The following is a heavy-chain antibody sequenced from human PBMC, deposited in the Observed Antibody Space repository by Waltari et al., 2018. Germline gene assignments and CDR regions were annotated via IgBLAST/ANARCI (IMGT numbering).Heavy chain of an antibody. D-gene: IGHD3-10*01. CDR3: VRRRRSRDGSGSGDY. V-gene: IGHV4-4*02. Sequence: QVQLQESGPGLVKPSGTLSLTCAISGDSISSYNWWGWVRQPPGKGLEWIAEIFHTEATDYNPSLKSRVTISLDKSKNHFSLNLTSVTAADTAVYYCVRRRRSRDGSGSGDYWGQGTLVTVSS. J-gene: IGHJ4*02. CDR1: GDSISSYNW. CDR2: IFHTEAT.